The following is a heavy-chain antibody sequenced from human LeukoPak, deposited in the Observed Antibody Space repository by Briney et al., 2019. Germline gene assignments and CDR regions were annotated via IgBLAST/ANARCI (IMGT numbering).Heavy chain of an antibody. Sequence: PSETLSLTCTVSGGSISGSSYYWGWIRQPPGKGLEWIGSIYYSGSTYYNPSLKSRVTISVDTSKNQFSLKLSSVTAADTAVYYCARDQLYSSSWYYRAAFGYWGQGTLVTVSS. D-gene: IGHD6-13*01. J-gene: IGHJ4*02. CDR1: GGSISGSSYY. V-gene: IGHV4-39*07. CDR3: ARDQLYSSSWYYRAAFGY. CDR2: IYYSGST.